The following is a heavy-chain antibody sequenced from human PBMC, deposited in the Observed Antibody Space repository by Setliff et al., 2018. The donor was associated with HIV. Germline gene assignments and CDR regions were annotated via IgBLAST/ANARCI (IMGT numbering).Heavy chain of an antibody. Sequence: SETLSLTCTVSSASRSINTYYWSWIRQPPGKGLDWVGNIYYSGTNYNPSLKSRVTISVDTSKHQISLKRNSVTAADTAVYYCAGGTIVAPGGYFYYMDVWGKGATVTVSS. D-gene: IGHD3-22*01. CDR2: IYYSGT. J-gene: IGHJ6*03. V-gene: IGHV4-59*01. CDR1: SASRSINTYY. CDR3: AGGTIVAPGGYFYYMDV.